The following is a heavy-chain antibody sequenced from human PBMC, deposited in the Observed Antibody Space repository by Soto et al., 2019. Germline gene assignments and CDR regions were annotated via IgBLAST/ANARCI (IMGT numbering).Heavy chain of an antibody. CDR2: INADNGNT. CDR3: ARGIGGWFGVAYYYGMDV. CDR1: GYTFTSYA. J-gene: IGHJ6*02. V-gene: IGHV1-3*01. Sequence: ASVKVSCKASGYTFTSYAMHWVRQAPGQRLEWMGWINADNGNTKYSQKFQGRVTMTTDTSTSTAYMDLRSLRSDDTAVYYCARGIGGWFGVAYYYGMDVWGQGTTVTVSS. D-gene: IGHD3-10*01.